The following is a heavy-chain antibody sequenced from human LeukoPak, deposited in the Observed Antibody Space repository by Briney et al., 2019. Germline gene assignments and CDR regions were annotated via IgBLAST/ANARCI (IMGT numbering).Heavy chain of an antibody. Sequence: GGSLRLSCAASGFTFSSYAMHWVRQAPGKGLEWVAVISYDGSNKYYADSVKGRLTISRDNSKNTLYLQMNSLRAEDTAVYYCAREGYYDSSGYYPPRYYFDYWGQGTLVTVSS. CDR2: ISYDGSNK. J-gene: IGHJ4*02. CDR3: AREGYYDSSGYYPPRYYFDY. V-gene: IGHV3-30-3*01. CDR1: GFTFSSYA. D-gene: IGHD3-22*01.